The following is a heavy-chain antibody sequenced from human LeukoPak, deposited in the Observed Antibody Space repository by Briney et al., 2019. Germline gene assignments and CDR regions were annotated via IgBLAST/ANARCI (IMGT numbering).Heavy chain of an antibody. CDR2: MNPNSGNT. Sequence: ASVKVSCKXSGYTFTSYDINWVRQATGQGLEWMGWMNPNSGNTGYAQKFQGRVTMTRNTSMSTAYMELSSLRSEDTAVYYCAAASAFSSSWRSWGQGTVVSVSS. CDR3: AAASAFSSSWRS. V-gene: IGHV1-8*01. CDR1: GYTFTSYD. J-gene: IGHJ5*02. D-gene: IGHD6-13*01.